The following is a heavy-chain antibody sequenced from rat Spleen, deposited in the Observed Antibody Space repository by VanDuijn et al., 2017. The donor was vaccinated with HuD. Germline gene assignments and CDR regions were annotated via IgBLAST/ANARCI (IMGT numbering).Heavy chain of an antibody. CDR1: GYSITSSYR. J-gene: IGHJ2*01. CDR3: ASPLRYYYSGDVDY. D-gene: IGHD1-1*01. CDR2: INSSGST. Sequence: EVQLQESGPGLVKPSQSLSLTCSVTGYSITSSYRWNWIRKFPGNKLEWMGYINSSGSTNYNPSLKSRISITRDTSKNQFFLQVNSVTTEDTATYYCASPLRYYYSGDVDYWGQGVMVTVSS. V-gene: IGHV3-3*01.